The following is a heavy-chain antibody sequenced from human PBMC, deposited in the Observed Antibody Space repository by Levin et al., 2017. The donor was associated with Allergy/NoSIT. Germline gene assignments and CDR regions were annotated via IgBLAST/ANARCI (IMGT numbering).Heavy chain of an antibody. J-gene: IGHJ6*02. D-gene: IGHD1-26*01. V-gene: IGHV3-30*04. CDR3: ARDRVKWELVGGMDV. CDR2: ISYDGSNK. Sequence: GGSLRLSCAASGFTFSSYAMHWVRQAPGKGLESVAVISYDGSNKYYADSVKGRFTISRDNSKNTLYLQMNSLRAEDTAVYYCARDRVKWELVGGMDVWGQGTTVTVSS. CDR1: GFTFSSYA.